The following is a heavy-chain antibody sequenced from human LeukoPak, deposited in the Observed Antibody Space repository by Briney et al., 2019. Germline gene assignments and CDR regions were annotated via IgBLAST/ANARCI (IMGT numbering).Heavy chain of an antibody. Sequence: ASVKVSCKASGYTFTSYGISWVRQAPGQGLEWMGWISAYNGNTNYAQKLQGRVTMTTDTSTSTAYMELRSLRPDDTAVYYCARDADPNIAAAGTIIPFDPWGQGTLVTVSS. D-gene: IGHD6-13*01. CDR1: GYTFTSYG. CDR2: ISAYNGNT. V-gene: IGHV1-18*04. J-gene: IGHJ5*02. CDR3: ARDADPNIAAAGTIIPFDP.